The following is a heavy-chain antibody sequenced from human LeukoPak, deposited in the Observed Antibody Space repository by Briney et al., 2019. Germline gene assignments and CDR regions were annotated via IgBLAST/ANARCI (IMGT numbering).Heavy chain of an antibody. CDR1: GFTFSTYA. J-gene: IGHJ4*02. V-gene: IGHV3-21*01. CDR2: ISTTGNYI. CDR3: ARYDSSDYYFDY. D-gene: IGHD3-22*01. Sequence: PGGSLRLSCAASGFTFSTYAMNWVRQAPGKGLEWVSSISTTGNYIYYADSVKGRFTISRDYAKNSVYLPMNSLRVEDTAVYYCARYDSSDYYFDYWGQGTLVSVSS.